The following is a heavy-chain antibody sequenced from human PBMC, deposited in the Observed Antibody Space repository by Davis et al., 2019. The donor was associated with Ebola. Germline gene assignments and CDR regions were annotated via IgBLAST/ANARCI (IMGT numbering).Heavy chain of an antibody. V-gene: IGHV3-33*01. CDR3: ARDQGHGFDDFWSGYHYGMDV. Sequence: GESLKISCAASGFTFSSYGMHWVRQAPGKGLEWVAVIWYDGSNKYYADSVKGRFTISRDNSKNTLYLQMNSLRAEDTAVYYCARDQGHGFDDFWSGYHYGMDVWGQGTTVTVSS. J-gene: IGHJ6*02. CDR1: GFTFSSYG. CDR2: IWYDGSNK. D-gene: IGHD3-3*01.